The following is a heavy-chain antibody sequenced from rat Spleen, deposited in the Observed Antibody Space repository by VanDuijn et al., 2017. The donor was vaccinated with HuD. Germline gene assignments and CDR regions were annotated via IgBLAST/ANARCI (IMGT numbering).Heavy chain of an antibody. CDR1: GFTFSSFP. CDR2: ISPSGGAT. Sequence: EVQLVESGGGLVQPGRSLKLSCAASGFTFSSFPMAWVRQAPTMGLEWVTSISPSGGATYYRDSVKGRFTISRDNAKSTLSLQMDSLRSEDTATYYCARRYDFDYWGQGVMATVSS. J-gene: IGHJ2*01. CDR3: ARRYDFDY. D-gene: IGHD1-11*01. V-gene: IGHV5-46*01.